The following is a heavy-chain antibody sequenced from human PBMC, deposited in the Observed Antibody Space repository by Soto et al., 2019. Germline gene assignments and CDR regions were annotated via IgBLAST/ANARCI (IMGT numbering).Heavy chain of an antibody. D-gene: IGHD3-10*01. V-gene: IGHV3-21*04. J-gene: IGHJ4*02. CDR2: ISSSASHI. CDR1: GFSFSSYS. CDR3: GRGSYYFDY. Sequence: GGSLRLSCAASGFSFSSYSMNWVRQAPGKGLEWVSSISSSASHINYADSVKGRFTISRDTSTSTAYMELRSLRSDDTAVYYCGRGSYYFDYWGQGTLVTVSS.